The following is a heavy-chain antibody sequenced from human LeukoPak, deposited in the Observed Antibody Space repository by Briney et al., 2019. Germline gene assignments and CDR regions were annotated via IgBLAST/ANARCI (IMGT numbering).Heavy chain of an antibody. CDR2: IYYSGST. CDR3: ARVTYGDYRYYYMDV. CDR1: GGSISSYY. V-gene: IGHV4-59*01. J-gene: IGHJ6*03. Sequence: SETLSLTCTVSGGSISSYYWSWIRQPPGKGLEWIGYIYYSGSTNYNPSLKSRVTISVDTSKNQFSLRLSSVTAADTAVYYCARVTYGDYRYYYMDVWGKGTTVTISS. D-gene: IGHD4-17*01.